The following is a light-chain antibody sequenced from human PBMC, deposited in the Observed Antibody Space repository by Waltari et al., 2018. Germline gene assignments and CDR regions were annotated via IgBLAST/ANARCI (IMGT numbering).Light chain of an antibody. CDR1: QTMSGSY. V-gene: IGKV3-20*01. CDR3: HQFGTSFRLT. CDR2: GAS. Sequence: EIVSTQTPAALSASPGDRDPVTCRASQTMSGSYLAWYQQQPGKATRLLMYGASTRATGIPDRFSGSGSGRDFTLTISRLEPEDFAVYYCHQFGTSFRLTFGGGTKVEIK. J-gene: IGKJ4*01.